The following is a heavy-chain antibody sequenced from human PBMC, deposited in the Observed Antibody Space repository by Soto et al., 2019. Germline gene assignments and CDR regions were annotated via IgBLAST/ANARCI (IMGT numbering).Heavy chain of an antibody. Sequence: GGLRLSCAASGFTFSDYYISWIRPATGKGLEWVSYISSSGSTISYAESVKGRFTISSDNAKNSLYLQMNSLRAEDTAVYYCARGDWYFTMVRGVDPTSWGQGTMVTVSS. CDR3: ARGDWYFTMVRGVDPTS. V-gene: IGHV3-11*01. D-gene: IGHD3-10*01. CDR1: GFTFSDYY. J-gene: IGHJ3*01. CDR2: ISSSGSTI.